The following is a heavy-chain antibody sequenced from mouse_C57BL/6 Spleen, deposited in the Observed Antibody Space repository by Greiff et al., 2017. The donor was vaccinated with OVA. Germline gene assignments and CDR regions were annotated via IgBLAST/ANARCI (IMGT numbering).Heavy chain of an antibody. Sequence: QVQLQQPGAELVKPGASVKLSCKASGYTFTSYWMHWVKQRPGRGLEWIGRIDPNSGGTKYNEKFKSKATLTVDKPSSTAYMQLSSLTSEDSAVYYCARMDYYGSSGAYWGQGTLVTVSA. J-gene: IGHJ3*01. D-gene: IGHD1-1*01. CDR3: ARMDYYGSSGAY. V-gene: IGHV1-72*01. CDR1: GYTFTSYW. CDR2: IDPNSGGT.